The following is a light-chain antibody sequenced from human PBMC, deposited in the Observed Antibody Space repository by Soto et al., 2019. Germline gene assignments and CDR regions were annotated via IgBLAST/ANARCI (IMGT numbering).Light chain of an antibody. V-gene: IGKV3-20*01. CDR1: QSVSSTY. CDR2: RAS. Sequence: EIVLTQSPGTLSLSPGERATLSCRASQSVSSTYLAWYQQQPGEPPQGLIYRASSRGTGIPDRFCGSGCGTDFSLTISRLEAEDFAVYYCQQYGSSPLTFGGGTKVDIK. J-gene: IGKJ4*01. CDR3: QQYGSSPLT.